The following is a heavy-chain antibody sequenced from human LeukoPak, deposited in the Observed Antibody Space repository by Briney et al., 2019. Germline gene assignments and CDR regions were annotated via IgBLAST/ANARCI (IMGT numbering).Heavy chain of an antibody. D-gene: IGHD5-18*01. Sequence: GGSLRLSCAASGFTFSSSGMGWVRRAPGKGLECVSPITGSGGSTSYTDSVKGRFTISRDNSKNTLYLQMNSLRAEDTAVYYCARGRNTGRQFYFDYWGQGTLVTAAS. CDR3: ARGRNTGRQFYFDY. CDR1: GFTFSSSG. J-gene: IGHJ4*02. V-gene: IGHV3-23*01. CDR2: ITGSGGST.